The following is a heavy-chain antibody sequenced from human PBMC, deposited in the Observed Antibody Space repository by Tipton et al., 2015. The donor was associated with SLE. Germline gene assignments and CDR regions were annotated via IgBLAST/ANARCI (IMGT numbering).Heavy chain of an antibody. D-gene: IGHD3-10*01. V-gene: IGHV4-59*01. J-gene: IGHJ4*02. CDR3: ARVGSGVDY. CDR2: IYYSGST. CDR1: GGSISSYY. Sequence: TLSLTCTVSGGSISSYYWSWIRQPPGKGLEWIGYIYYSGSTNYNPSLKSRVTISVDTSKNQFSPKLSSVTAADTAVYYCARVGSGVDYWGQGTLVTVSS.